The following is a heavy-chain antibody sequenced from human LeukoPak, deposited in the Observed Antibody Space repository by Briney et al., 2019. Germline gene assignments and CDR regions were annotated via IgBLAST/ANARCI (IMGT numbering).Heavy chain of an antibody. CDR1: GFTFSDYW. D-gene: IGHD2-15*01. CDR3: AKQVVVAATAGPNDAFDI. V-gene: IGHV3-74*01. J-gene: IGHJ3*02. Sequence: GGSLRLSCAASGFTFSDYWIHWVRQAPGKGLVWVSRINTDGSITNYADSVKGRFSISRDNAKNTLYLQMSSLRAEDTAVYYCAKQVVVAATAGPNDAFDIWGQGTMVTVSS. CDR2: INTDGSIT.